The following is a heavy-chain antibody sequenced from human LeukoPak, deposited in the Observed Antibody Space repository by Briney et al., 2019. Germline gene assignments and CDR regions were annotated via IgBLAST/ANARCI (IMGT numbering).Heavy chain of an antibody. V-gene: IGHV2-5*02. D-gene: IGHD3-10*01. J-gene: IGHJ4*02. CDR1: GFSLSTSGVD. CDR3: ARYYGSGTYYYAFDY. CDR2: IYWDDDK. Sequence: SGPTLVNPPQTLTLTCTFSGFSLSTSGVDVGWSHQPPGKSLEWLALIYWDDDKRYSPSLKSRLTITKDTSKNQVVLTMTNMDPVDTATYYCARYYGSGTYYYAFDYWGQGTLVTVSS.